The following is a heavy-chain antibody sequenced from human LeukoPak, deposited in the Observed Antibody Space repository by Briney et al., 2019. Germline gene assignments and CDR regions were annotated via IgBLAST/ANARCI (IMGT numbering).Heavy chain of an antibody. CDR2: IYTSGTT. D-gene: IGHD2-15*01. CDR3: ARGRYCTDGSCYFDY. V-gene: IGHV4-4*07. CDR1: GFSVSDNG. Sequence: GSLRLSCAASGFSVSDNGMSWIRQPAGKGLEWIGHIYTSGTTNYNPSLKSRVTMSIDTSKNQFSLKLSSVTAADTAVYYCARGRYCTDGSCYFDYWGQGTLVTVSS. J-gene: IGHJ4*02.